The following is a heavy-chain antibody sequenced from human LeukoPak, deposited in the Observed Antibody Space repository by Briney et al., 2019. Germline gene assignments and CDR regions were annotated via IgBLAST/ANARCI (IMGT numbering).Heavy chain of an antibody. D-gene: IGHD1-26*01. CDR2: INPKSGGT. J-gene: IGHJ4*02. Sequence: ASVKLSCEASGYTFSDYYIHWVRQAPGQGLEWMRGINPKSGGTCYAQKFQGRVTMTRDTSISAVYMDLSRLTSDDAAVYYCANLSDHTTGYHPIDYWGEGTLVTVS. CDR1: GYTFSDYY. CDR3: ANLSDHTTGYHPIDY. V-gene: IGHV1-2*02.